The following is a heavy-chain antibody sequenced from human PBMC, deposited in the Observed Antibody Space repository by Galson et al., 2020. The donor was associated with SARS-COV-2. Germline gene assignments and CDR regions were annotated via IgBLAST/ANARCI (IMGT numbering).Heavy chain of an antibody. J-gene: IGHJ4*02. CDR2: IFYSGFT. Sequence: SETLSLTCTVSGASITSDGSYWSWIRQHPGKGLEWIGYIFYSGFTYYNPSLKSRVTMSLDTSKNQFSLELNSVTAADTAVYYCASGLGGDYWGPGTLVTVSS. CDR1: GASITSDGSY. CDR3: ASGLGGDY. V-gene: IGHV4-31*03. D-gene: IGHD3-16*01.